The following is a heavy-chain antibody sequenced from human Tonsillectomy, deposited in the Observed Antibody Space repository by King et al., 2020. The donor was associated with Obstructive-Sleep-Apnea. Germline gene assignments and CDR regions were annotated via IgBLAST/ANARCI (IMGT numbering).Heavy chain of an antibody. J-gene: IGHJ5*02. CDR2: IIPLLAIA. Sequence: QLVQSGAEVKKPGSSVKVSCKASGGTFSSYAISWVRQAPGQGLEWMGGIIPLLAIANYAQKFQGRVTITADKSTSTAYMELSSLRYEGTAVYYCARASPHLGVILTGYSLNWFDPWGQGTLVTVSS. V-gene: IGHV1-69*10. D-gene: IGHD3-9*01. CDR3: ARASPHLGVILTGYSLNWFDP. CDR1: GGTFSSYA.